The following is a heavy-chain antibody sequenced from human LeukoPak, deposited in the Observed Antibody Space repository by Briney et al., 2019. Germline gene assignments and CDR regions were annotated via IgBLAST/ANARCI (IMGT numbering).Heavy chain of an antibody. J-gene: IGHJ4*02. Sequence: PSETLSLTCTVSGGSISSYYWSWVRQPPGKGVEWIGYIYYSGSTDYNPSLKTRVTISVDTSKNQLSLKLSSVTAADTAVYYCARGWGYFDYWGQGTLVTVSS. V-gene: IGHV4-59*01. D-gene: IGHD3-16*01. CDR3: ARGWGYFDY. CDR2: IYYSGST. CDR1: GGSISSYY.